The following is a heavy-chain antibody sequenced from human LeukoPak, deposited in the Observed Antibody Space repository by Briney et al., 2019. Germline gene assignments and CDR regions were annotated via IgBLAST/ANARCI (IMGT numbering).Heavy chain of an antibody. CDR2: VYYTGST. Sequence: ETLSLTCIVSGGSISSITDYYWGWIRQSPGKGLQWIGNVYYTGSTQYNPPLRSRITISVDTSKSQFSLRLTSVTAADTAVYYCARQGGRGSLDYWGQGTLVTVSS. J-gene: IGHJ4*02. V-gene: IGHV4-39*01. CDR1: GGSISSITDYY. CDR3: ARQGGRGSLDY. D-gene: IGHD5-12*01.